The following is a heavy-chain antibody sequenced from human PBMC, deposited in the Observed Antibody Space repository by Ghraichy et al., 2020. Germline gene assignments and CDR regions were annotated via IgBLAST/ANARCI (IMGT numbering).Heavy chain of an antibody. D-gene: IGHD3-10*01. CDR3: AREIYYYGSVFDY. Sequence: SETLSLTCTVSGYSISSGYYWGWIRQPPGKGLEWIGSIYHSGSTYYNPSLKSRVTISVDTSKNQFSLKLSSVTAADTAVYYCAREIYYYGSVFDYWGQGTLVTVSS. J-gene: IGHJ4*02. CDR1: GYSISSGYY. V-gene: IGHV4-38-2*02. CDR2: IYHSGST.